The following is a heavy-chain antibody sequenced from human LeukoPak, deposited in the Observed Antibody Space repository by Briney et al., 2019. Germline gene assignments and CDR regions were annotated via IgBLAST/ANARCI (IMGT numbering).Heavy chain of an antibody. V-gene: IGHV1-18*01. CDR1: GYTFTSYG. CDR2: ISAYNGNT. D-gene: IGHD3-3*01. J-gene: IGHJ4*02. Sequence: ASVKVSCKASGYTFTSYGISWVRQAPGQGLEWMGWISAYNGNTNYAQKLQGRVTMTTDKSTSTAYMELSSLRSEDTAVYYCARAPPYDFWSGYYADWGQGTLVTVSS. CDR3: ARAPPYDFWSGYYAD.